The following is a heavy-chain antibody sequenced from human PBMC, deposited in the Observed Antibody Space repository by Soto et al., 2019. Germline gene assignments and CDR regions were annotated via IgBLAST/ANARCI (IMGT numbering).Heavy chain of an antibody. D-gene: IGHD2-8*01. CDR2: IYYSGTT. V-gene: IGHV4-31*03. CDR1: GGSVSSGGYY. CDR3: ARRALPQCINGVCYKDGFWDY. Sequence: PSETLSLTCTVSGGSVSSGGYYWSWIRQHQGTGLEWIGYIYYSGTTYFNPSLKSRASISLDTSKNEFSLKLTSVTAADTAVYYCARRALPQCINGVCYKDGFWDYWGQGALVTVSS. J-gene: IGHJ4*02.